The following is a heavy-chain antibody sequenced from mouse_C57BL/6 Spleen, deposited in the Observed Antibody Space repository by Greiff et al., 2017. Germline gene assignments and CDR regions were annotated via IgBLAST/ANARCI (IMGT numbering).Heavy chain of an antibody. V-gene: IGHV1-78*01. D-gene: IGHD1-1*01. CDR1: GYTFTDHT. Sequence: VKLQQSDAELVKPGASVKISCKVSGYTFTDHTIHWMKQRPEQGLEWIGYIYPRDGSTKYNEKFKGKATLTADKSSSTAYMQLNSLTSEDSAVYFCARWGLFTTVPGYAMDYWGQGTSVTVSS. CDR3: ARWGLFTTVPGYAMDY. J-gene: IGHJ4*01. CDR2: IYPRDGST.